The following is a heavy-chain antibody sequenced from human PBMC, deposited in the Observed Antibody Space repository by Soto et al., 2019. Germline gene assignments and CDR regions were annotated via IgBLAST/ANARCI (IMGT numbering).Heavy chain of an antibody. CDR3: VRSSADGDY. J-gene: IGHJ4*02. Sequence: QVQLVESGGGVVQPGRSLRLSCEASGFTFSSYGMHWLRQAPGKGLEWVAVISYDGSNKYYADSVKGRFTISRDNSKNTLYLQINSLRAEDKAVYYCVRSSADGDYWGQGTLVTVSS. V-gene: IGHV3-30*03. D-gene: IGHD6-13*01. CDR2: ISYDGSNK. CDR1: GFTFSSYG.